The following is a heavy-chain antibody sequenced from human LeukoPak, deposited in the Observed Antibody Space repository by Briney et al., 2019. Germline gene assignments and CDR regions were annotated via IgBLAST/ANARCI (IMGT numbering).Heavy chain of an antibody. D-gene: IGHD3-16*02. V-gene: IGHV1-2*06. CDR1: GYTFTGYY. CDR2: ISPNSGGT. Sequence: ASAKVSCKASGYTFTGYYMHLVRQAHGLGLEWMGRISPNSGGTNYAQKFQGRVTMTRDTSISTAYMELSRLRSDDTAVYYCARDGGGITFGGVLVRPVYWGQGTLVTVSS. CDR3: ARDGGGITFGGVLVRPVY. J-gene: IGHJ4*02.